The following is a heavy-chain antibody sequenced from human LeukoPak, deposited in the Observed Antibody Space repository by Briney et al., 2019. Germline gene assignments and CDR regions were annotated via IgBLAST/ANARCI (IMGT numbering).Heavy chain of an antibody. D-gene: IGHD3-22*01. CDR1: GYTFTSYG. CDR3: ARDSVWHYYDSSGYYPFDY. Sequence: GASVEVSCKASGYTFTSYGISWVRQAPGQGHERMGWISAYNGNTNYAQKLQGRVTMTTDTSTSTAYMELRSLRSDDTAVYYCARDSVWHYYDSSGYYPFDYWGQGTLVTVSS. V-gene: IGHV1-18*01. J-gene: IGHJ4*02. CDR2: ISAYNGNT.